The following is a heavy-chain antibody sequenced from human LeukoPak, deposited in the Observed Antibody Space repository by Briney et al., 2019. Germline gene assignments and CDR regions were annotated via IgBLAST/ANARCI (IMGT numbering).Heavy chain of an antibody. CDR3: AKFQNSGYDFNYGMDV. V-gene: IGHV5-51*01. Sequence: GESLKTSCKGSGYSFTSYWIGWVRQMPGKGLEWMGIIYPADSDTRYSPSIQGQVTISADKSISTAYLQWSSLKASDTAMYYCAKFQNSGYDFNYGMDVWGQGTTVTVFS. CDR2: IYPADSDT. D-gene: IGHD5-12*01. J-gene: IGHJ6*02. CDR1: GYSFTSYW.